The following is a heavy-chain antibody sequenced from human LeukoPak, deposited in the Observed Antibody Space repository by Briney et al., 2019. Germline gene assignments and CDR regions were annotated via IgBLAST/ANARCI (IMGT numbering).Heavy chain of an antibody. CDR1: GDSVSSNSAA. J-gene: IGHJ4*02. Sequence: SQTLSLTCAISGDSVSSNSAAWNWIRQSPSRGLEWLGRTYYNSKLYNDYAVSVKSRITINPDTSENQFSLQLNSVTPEDTAVYYCTRDSGSYSSSYRFDSWGQGTLVTVSS. V-gene: IGHV6-1*01. CDR3: TRDSGSYSSSYRFDS. D-gene: IGHD6-6*01. CDR2: TYYNSKLYN.